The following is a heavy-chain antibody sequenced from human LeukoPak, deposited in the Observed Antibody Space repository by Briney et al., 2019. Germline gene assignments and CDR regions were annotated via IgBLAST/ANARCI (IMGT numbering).Heavy chain of an antibody. D-gene: IGHD6-6*01. Sequence: ASVKVSCKASGYSFIGYYMHWVRQAPGQGLEWMGWFNPNSGGTKYAQKFQGRVNMTRDTSISTAYMELSRLTSDDTAVYYCARVRTSDAFDIWGQGTMVTVSS. CDR2: FNPNSGGT. CDR1: GYSFIGYY. CDR3: ARVRTSDAFDI. V-gene: IGHV1-2*02. J-gene: IGHJ3*02.